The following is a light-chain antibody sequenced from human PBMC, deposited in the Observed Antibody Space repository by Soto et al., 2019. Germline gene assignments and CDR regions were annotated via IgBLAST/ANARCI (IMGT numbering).Light chain of an antibody. CDR2: DAF. CDR3: QQRSNWPPIT. J-gene: IGKJ5*01. Sequence: EIVLTQSPATLSLTPGERATLSCRASQTVDNYLHWYQQKPGQAPRLLIYDAFYRAAGVPARFSGSGSGTDFTLTITSLEPEDFAVYYCQQRSNWPPITFGQGTRLEIK. V-gene: IGKV3-11*01. CDR1: QTVDNY.